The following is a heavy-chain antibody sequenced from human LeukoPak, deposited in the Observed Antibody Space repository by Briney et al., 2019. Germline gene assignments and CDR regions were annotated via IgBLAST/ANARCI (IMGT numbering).Heavy chain of an antibody. CDR3: ARHHKGYSYDPFDY. Sequence: GESLKISCKGSGYSFTSYWISWVRQMPGNGLEWMGRIDPSDSYTNYSPSFQGHVTISADKSISTAYLQWSSLKASDTAMYYCARHHKGYSYDPFDYWGQGTLVTVSS. CDR1: GYSFTSYW. V-gene: IGHV5-10-1*01. J-gene: IGHJ4*02. D-gene: IGHD5-18*01. CDR2: IDPSDSYT.